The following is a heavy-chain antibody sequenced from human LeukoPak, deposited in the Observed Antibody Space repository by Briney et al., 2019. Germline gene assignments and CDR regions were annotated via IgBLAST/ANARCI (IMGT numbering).Heavy chain of an antibody. D-gene: IGHD3-22*01. CDR3: ARGPSAYYYDSSGYYSGRNFDY. Sequence: SETLSLTCTVSGGPISSHYWSWIRQPPGKGLEWIGYIYYSGSTNYNPSLKSRVTISVDTSKNQFSLKLSSVTAADTAVYYCARGPSAYYYDSSGYYSGRNFDYWGQGTLVTVSS. J-gene: IGHJ4*02. V-gene: IGHV4-59*11. CDR1: GGPISSHY. CDR2: IYYSGST.